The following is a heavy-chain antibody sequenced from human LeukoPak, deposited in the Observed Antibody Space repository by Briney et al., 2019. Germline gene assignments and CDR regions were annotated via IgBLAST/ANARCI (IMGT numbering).Heavy chain of an antibody. D-gene: IGHD6-6*01. Sequence: SETLSLTCAVYGGSFSGYYWSWIRQPPGKGPEWIGEINHSGSTNYNPSLKSRVTISVDTSKNQFSLKLSSVTAADTAVYYCARRGARLSIAARRYFDYWGQGTLFTVSS. CDR2: INHSGST. V-gene: IGHV4-34*01. J-gene: IGHJ4*02. CDR3: ARRGARLSIAARRYFDY. CDR1: GGSFSGYY.